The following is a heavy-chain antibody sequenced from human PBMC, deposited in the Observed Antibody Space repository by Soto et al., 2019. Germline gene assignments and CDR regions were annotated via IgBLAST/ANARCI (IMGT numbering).Heavy chain of an antibody. Sequence: ASVKVSCKASGYTCTIYYMHWVVQSPGQGLEGMGIINPSGGSTSYAQKFQGRVTMTRDTSTSTVYMELSSLRSEDTAVYYCARGGTGYSYGSCDYWGQGTLVTVSS. J-gene: IGHJ4*02. CDR1: GYTCTIYY. CDR2: INPSGGST. CDR3: ARGGTGYSYGSCDY. D-gene: IGHD5-18*01. V-gene: IGHV1-46*01.